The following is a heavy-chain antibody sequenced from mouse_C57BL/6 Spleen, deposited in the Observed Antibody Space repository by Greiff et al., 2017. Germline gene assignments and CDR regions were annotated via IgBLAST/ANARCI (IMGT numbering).Heavy chain of an antibody. Sequence: VQLQQPGAELVKPGASVKLSCKASGYTFTSYWITWVKQRPGQGLEWIGDIYPGSGSTNYNEKFKSKAPLTVDTSSSTAYMQLSSLTSEDSAVYYCARSLVYDGYPPFDYWGQGTTLTVSS. D-gene: IGHD2-3*01. V-gene: IGHV1-55*01. CDR3: ARSLVYDGYPPFDY. J-gene: IGHJ2*01. CDR1: GYTFTSYW. CDR2: IYPGSGST.